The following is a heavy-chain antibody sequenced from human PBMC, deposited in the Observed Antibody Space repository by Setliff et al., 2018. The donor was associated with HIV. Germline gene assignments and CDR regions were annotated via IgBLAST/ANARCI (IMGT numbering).Heavy chain of an antibody. CDR2: IYSSASP. CDR3: ARHRDPPGTSWIYYYYYMDL. Sequence: PSETLSLTCTVYGAPISNSNSYWGWSRQPPGKRLEWLGSIYSSASPSYNPSLSSRPTISVDTSKNHVSMRLSSVTAADTGVYYCARHRDPPGTSWIYYYYYMDLWGEGTTVTVSS. V-gene: IGHV4-39*01. D-gene: IGHD6-13*01. J-gene: IGHJ6*03. CDR1: GAPISNSNSY.